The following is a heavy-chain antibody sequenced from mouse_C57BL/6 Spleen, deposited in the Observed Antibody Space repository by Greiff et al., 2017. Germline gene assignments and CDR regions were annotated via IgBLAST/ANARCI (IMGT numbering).Heavy chain of an antibody. V-gene: IGHV1-69*01. CDR1: GYTFTSYW. Sequence: QVQLQQPGAELVMPGASVKLSCKASGYTFTSYWMHWVKQRPGQGLEWIGEIDPSDSYTHYNQKFKGKSTLTVDKSSSTAYMQLSSLTSEDSAVDYCARRTMITRYFDYWGQGTTLTVSS. J-gene: IGHJ2*01. CDR2: IDPSDSYT. CDR3: ARRTMITRYFDY. D-gene: IGHD2-4*01.